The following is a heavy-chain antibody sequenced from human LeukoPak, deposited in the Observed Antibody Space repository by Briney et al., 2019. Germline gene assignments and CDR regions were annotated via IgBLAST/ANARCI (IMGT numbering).Heavy chain of an antibody. V-gene: IGHV3-48*03. Sequence: GSHRLSCAASGFTFSSYEMNWVRQAPRKGLEWVSYISRSGSSTYFEPSLKGRFTIYRDNAKNSLYLQMNSLRAEDTAVYYCARDSCGILLQWGQGTLVTVSS. CDR1: GFTFSSYE. D-gene: IGHD1-26*01. CDR2: ISRSGSST. J-gene: IGHJ4*02. CDR3: ARDSCGILLQ.